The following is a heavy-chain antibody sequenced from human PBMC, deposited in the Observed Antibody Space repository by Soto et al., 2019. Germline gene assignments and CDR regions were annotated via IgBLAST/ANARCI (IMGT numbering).Heavy chain of an antibody. Sequence: EVQLLESGGGLVQPGGSLRLSCAASGFTCSSYAMNWVRQAPGKVLEWVSVVSGSGGRKYYADSVKGRFTISKDNSKNTLYMQMNSLRAEDTAVYYCAKGPQIFIVFRGTHLFDYWGQGALVTVSS. CDR1: GFTCSSYA. V-gene: IGHV3-23*01. D-gene: IGHD3-10*01. CDR3: AKGPQIFIVFRGTHLFDY. CDR2: VSGSGGRK. J-gene: IGHJ4*02.